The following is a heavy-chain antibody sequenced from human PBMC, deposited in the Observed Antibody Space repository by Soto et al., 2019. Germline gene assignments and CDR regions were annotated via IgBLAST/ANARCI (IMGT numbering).Heavy chain of an antibody. D-gene: IGHD4-17*01. CDR1: GFTFSSYG. V-gene: IGHV3-33*01. CDR3: ARDHRSFSNQLYGDYDY. J-gene: IGHJ4*02. CDR2: IWYDGSNK. Sequence: GGSLRLSCAASGFTFSSYGMHWVRQAPGKGLEWVAVIWYDGSNKYYADSVKGRFTISRDNSKNTLYLQMNSLRAEDTAVYYCARDHRSFSNQLYGDYDYWGQGTLVTVSS.